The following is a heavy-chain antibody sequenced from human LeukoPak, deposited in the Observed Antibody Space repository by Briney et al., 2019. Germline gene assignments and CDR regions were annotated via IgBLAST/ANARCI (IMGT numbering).Heavy chain of an antibody. CDR1: GGSISSYY. V-gene: IGHV4-4*07. J-gene: IGHJ3*02. CDR2: IYTSGST. D-gene: IGHD5-18*01. CDR3: ARVRGYSYGSDAFDI. Sequence: TASETLSLTCTVSGGSISSYYWSWIRQPAGKGLEWIGRIYTSGSTNYNPSLKSRVTMSVDTSKNQFSLKLSSVTAADTAVYYCARVRGYSYGSDAFDIWGQGTMVTVSS.